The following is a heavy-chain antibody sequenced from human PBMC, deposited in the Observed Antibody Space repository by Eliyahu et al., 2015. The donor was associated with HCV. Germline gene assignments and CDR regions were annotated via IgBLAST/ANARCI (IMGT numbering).Heavy chain of an antibody. CDR1: GASVXSXDNY. CDR2: VYHSGRT. CDR3: ARVPDFWSAYQFDE. D-gene: IGHD3-3*01. J-gene: IGHJ4*02. Sequence: QLQLQESGPGLVKPSETLSLXCTVSGASVXSXDNYWAWIRXPPGKGLXWIGNVYHSGRTXYNPSLKRRLTISVDTSKNQFSLKLSSVTAADTAMYYCARVPDFWSAYQFDEWGQGILVTVSS. V-gene: IGHV4-39*01.